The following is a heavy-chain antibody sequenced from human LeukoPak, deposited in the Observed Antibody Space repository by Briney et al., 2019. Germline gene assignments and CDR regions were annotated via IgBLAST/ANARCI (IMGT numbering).Heavy chain of an antibody. CDR2: ISYDESKK. Sequence: PGRSLRLSSAASGFTFSSYGIHWVRQAPGKGLEWVTVISYDESKKYYADSVKGRFTISRDNSKNTVYLQMNSLRAEDTAVYYCANTYYAFWSGSFWGQGTLVTVSS. CDR1: GFTFSSYG. V-gene: IGHV3-30-3*01. CDR3: ANTYYAFWSGSF. J-gene: IGHJ4*02. D-gene: IGHD3-3*01.